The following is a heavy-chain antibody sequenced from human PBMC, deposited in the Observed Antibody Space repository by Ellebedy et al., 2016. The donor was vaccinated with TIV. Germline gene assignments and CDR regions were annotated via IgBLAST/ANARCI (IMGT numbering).Heavy chain of an antibody. J-gene: IGHJ6*02. CDR1: GGSISTYY. CDR3: ARHANYYGSGSYYTPYYYGMDV. Sequence: SETLSLTXTVSGGSISTYYWGWIRQPPGKGLEWIGSIYYSGSTYYNPSLKSRVTISVDTSKNQFSLKLSSVTAADTAVYYCARHANYYGSGSYYTPYYYGMDVWGQGTTVTVSS. CDR2: IYYSGST. D-gene: IGHD3-10*01. V-gene: IGHV4-39*01.